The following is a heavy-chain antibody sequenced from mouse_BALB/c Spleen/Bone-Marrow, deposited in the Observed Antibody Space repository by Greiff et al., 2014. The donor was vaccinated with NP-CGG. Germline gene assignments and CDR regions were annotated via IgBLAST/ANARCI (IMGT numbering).Heavy chain of an antibody. D-gene: IGHD2-14*01. J-gene: IGHJ3*01. Sequence: LVESGPELVKPGASVKMSCKASGYTFTSYVMHWVKQTPRQGLEWIGYINPYNDGTKYNEKFKGKATLTSDKSSSTAYMELSSLTSEDSAVYYGARRGYRYDGFAYWGQGTLVTVSA. CDR3: ARRGYRYDGFAY. V-gene: IGHV1-14*01. CDR2: INPYNDGT. CDR1: GYTFTSYV.